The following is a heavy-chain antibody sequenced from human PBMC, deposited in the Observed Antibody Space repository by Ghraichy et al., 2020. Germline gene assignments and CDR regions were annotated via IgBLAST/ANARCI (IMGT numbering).Heavy chain of an antibody. D-gene: IGHD4-23*01. J-gene: IGHJ4*02. CDR3: ARVPGGNTGGYLDH. V-gene: IGHV3-7*03. Sequence: GGSLRLSCAASGFTFSNYLITWVRQAPGKGLEWVANIKINGSEKHYVDSVKGRFTISRDDAENSLFLQMNSLRVEDTAIYSCARVPGGNTGGYLDHWGQGILVTVSS. CDR2: IKINGSEK. CDR1: GFTFSNYL.